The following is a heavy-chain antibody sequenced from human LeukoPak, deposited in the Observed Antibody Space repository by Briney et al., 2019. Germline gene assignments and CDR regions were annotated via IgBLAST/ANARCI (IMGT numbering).Heavy chain of an antibody. V-gene: IGHV1-69*04. CDR2: IIPILGIA. D-gene: IGHD6-13*01. J-gene: IGHJ4*02. CDR3: AASSSLSHQGFDY. Sequence: SVKVSCKASGGTFSSYAISWVRQAPGQGLEWMGRIIPILGIANYAQKFQGRVTITADKSTSTAYMELSSLRSEDTAVYYCAASSSLSHQGFDYWGQGTLVTVSS. CDR1: GGTFSSYA.